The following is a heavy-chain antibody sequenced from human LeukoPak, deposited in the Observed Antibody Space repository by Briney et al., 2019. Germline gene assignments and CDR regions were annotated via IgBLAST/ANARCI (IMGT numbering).Heavy chain of an antibody. D-gene: IGHD3-22*01. J-gene: IGHJ4*02. CDR3: AKAFDSSGYYHPYY. CDR2: IISGGST. V-gene: IGHV3-23*01. Sequence: GGSLRLSCEASGFTFSNYGMSWVRQAPGKGLEWVSGIISGGSTYYADSVKGRFTISRDNSKNTLYLQMNTLRAEDTAVYYCAKAFDSSGYYHPYYWGQGTLVTVSS. CDR1: GFTFSNYG.